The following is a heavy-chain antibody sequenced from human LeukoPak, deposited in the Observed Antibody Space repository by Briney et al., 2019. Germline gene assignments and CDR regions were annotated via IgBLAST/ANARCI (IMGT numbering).Heavy chain of an antibody. CDR2: IKEDGGVK. D-gene: IGHD1/OR15-1a*01. J-gene: IGHJ4*02. CDR1: GFTFSVSR. CDR3: ARDRGWNTFDY. V-gene: IGHV3-7*01. Sequence: GGSLRLSCAASGFTFSVSRMSWVRQAPGKGLEWVANIKEDGGVKNYVDSVKGRLTISRDNAKKSLFLQMNSLRAEDTAVYYCARDRGWNTFDYWGQGTLVTVSS.